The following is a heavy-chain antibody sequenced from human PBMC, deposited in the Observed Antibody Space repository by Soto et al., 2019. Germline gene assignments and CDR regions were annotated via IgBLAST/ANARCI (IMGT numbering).Heavy chain of an antibody. J-gene: IGHJ4*02. CDR3: ASEDPNNPRAPGY. CDR1: GGSISSGGYY. Sequence: SETLSLTCTVSGGSISSGGYYWRWIRQHPGKGLEWIGYIYYSGSTYYNPSLKSRVTISVDTSKNQFSLKLSSVTAADTAVYYCASEDPNNPRAPGYWGQGTLVTVS. D-gene: IGHD1-20*01. V-gene: IGHV4-31*03. CDR2: IYYSGST.